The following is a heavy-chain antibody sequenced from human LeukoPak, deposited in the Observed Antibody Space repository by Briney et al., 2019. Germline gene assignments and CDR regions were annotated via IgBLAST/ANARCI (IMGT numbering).Heavy chain of an antibody. D-gene: IGHD4-11*01. CDR1: GSSLSSAYW. Sequence: SETLSLTCAVSGSSLSSAYWWSWVRQSPGMGLEWIGQVSYSGTTKYTASLRSRLFISVDRSKNQFSLEMNSMTAADTAVYFCAKETDYSHPNWFDPWGQGILVTVSS. CDR3: AKETDYSHPNWFDP. J-gene: IGHJ5*02. V-gene: IGHV4-4*02. CDR2: VSYSGTT.